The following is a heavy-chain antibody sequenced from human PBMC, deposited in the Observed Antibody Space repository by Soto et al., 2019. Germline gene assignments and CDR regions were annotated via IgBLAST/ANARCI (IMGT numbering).Heavy chain of an antibody. D-gene: IGHD2-15*01. J-gene: IGHJ4*02. CDR3: SRDVVVGAKALNY. CDR2: IKEDGSEK. CDR1: GFTFSNYW. V-gene: IGHV3-7*01. Sequence: GGSMRLSCAASGFTFSNYWMTWVRQAPGKGLEWVANIKEDGSEKHYVDSVKGRFTISRDNAKNSLYLQMNSLRVEDTAVYFCSRDVVVGAKALNYWGQGALVTVSS.